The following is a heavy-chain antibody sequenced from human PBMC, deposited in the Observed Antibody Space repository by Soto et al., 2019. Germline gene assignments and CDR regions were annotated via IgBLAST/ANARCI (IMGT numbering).Heavy chain of an antibody. CDR1: GFSLTTSGVG. D-gene: IGHD2-8*02. Sequence: SGPALVNPTQTLTLTCSFSGFSLTTSGVGVGWVRQSPEKALEWLALIFWDDDKRYSPSLRSRLTIAKDTSKNQVVLTLTNVEPVDTATYYCARILTATGGHFDSWGQGALVTVSS. V-gene: IGHV2-5*02. CDR3: ARILTATGGHFDS. J-gene: IGHJ4*02. CDR2: IFWDDDK.